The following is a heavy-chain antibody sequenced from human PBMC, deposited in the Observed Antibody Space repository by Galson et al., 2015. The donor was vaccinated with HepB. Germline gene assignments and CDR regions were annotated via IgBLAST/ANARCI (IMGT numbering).Heavy chain of an antibody. V-gene: IGHV3-74*01. D-gene: IGHD1-26*01. CDR2: GNTDGSRT. J-gene: IGHJ4*02. CDR3: ARSSGGYFDS. Sequence: SLRLSCADSGFNFRSYWMHWVRQVPGKGLLWISHGNTDGSRTSYADFAKGRFTISRDNAKNTLYLQMNSLRAEDTALYYCARSSGGYFDSWGQGILVTVSS. CDR1: GFNFRSYW.